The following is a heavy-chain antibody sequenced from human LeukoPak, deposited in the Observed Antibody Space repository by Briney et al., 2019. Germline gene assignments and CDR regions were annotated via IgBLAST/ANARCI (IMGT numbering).Heavy chain of an antibody. D-gene: IGHD2-2*01. CDR2: IYYSGST. CDR1: GGSISSYY. Sequence: SETLSLTCTVSGGSISSYYWSWIRQPPGKGLEWIGYIYYSGSTNYNPSLKSRVTISVDTSKNQFSLKLSSVTAADTAVYYSARGSCSSTSCYHFDYWGQGTLVTVSS. V-gene: IGHV4-59*01. CDR3: ARGSCSSTSCYHFDY. J-gene: IGHJ4*02.